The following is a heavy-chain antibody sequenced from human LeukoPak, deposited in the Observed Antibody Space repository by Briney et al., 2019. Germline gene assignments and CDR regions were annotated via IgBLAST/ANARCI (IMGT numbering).Heavy chain of an antibody. CDR2: IYYSGST. CDR1: GGSISSYY. Sequence: PSETLSLTCTVSGGSISSYYWGWIRQPPGKGLEWIGSIYYSGSTYYNPSLKSRVTISVDTSKNQFSLKLSSVTAADTAVYYCARHLRYYDSSGYAVDYWGQGTLVTVSS. D-gene: IGHD3-22*01. J-gene: IGHJ4*02. V-gene: IGHV4-39*01. CDR3: ARHLRYYDSSGYAVDY.